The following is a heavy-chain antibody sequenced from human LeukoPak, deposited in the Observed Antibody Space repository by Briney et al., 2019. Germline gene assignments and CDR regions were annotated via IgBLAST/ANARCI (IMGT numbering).Heavy chain of an antibody. Sequence: GRSLRLSCAVSGFTFSNYEMNWVRQAPGKGLEWVSYISSSGSTLYYADSVKGRFTISRDNAKNSLYLQMNSLRAEDTAVYYCARYRSDDFGAFDIWGQGTMVTVSS. CDR2: ISSSGSTL. J-gene: IGHJ3*02. V-gene: IGHV3-48*03. CDR1: GFTFSNYE. CDR3: ARYRSDDFGAFDI. D-gene: IGHD4/OR15-4a*01.